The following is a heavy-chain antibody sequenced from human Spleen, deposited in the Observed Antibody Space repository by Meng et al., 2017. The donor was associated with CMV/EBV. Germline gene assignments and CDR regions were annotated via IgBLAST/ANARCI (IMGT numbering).Heavy chain of an antibody. CDR2: ISSSSSTI. Sequence: GESLKISCAASGFTFSSYSMNWVRQAPGKGLEWVSYISSSSSTIYYADSVKGRFTISRDNAKNSLYLQMNSLRAEDTAVYYCARGGRLGYYYGMDVWGQGTTVTVSS. CDR1: GFTFSSYS. CDR3: ARGGRLGYYYGMDV. V-gene: IGHV3-48*04. D-gene: IGHD3-16*01. J-gene: IGHJ6*02.